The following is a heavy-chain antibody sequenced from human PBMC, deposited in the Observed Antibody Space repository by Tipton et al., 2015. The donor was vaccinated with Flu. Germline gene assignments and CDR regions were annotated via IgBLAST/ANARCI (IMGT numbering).Heavy chain of an antibody. CDR3: AKDDGRLIANSGDDCHGDAFDY. Sequence: SLRLSCAASGFTFSRYHMYWVRQAPGKGLEWVAFIRHDGGKRYYADSVKGRFTISRDNSMNTLYLQMNSLRVEDTAVYYYAKDDGRLIANSGDDCHGDAFDYWGQGTLVTVSS. CDR2: IRHDGGKR. CDR1: GFTFSRYH. J-gene: IGHJ4*02. V-gene: IGHV3-30*02. D-gene: IGHD2-21*02.